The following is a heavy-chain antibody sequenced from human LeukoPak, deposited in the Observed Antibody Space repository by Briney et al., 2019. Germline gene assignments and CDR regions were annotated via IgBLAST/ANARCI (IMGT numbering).Heavy chain of an antibody. Sequence: PSETLSLTCTVSGGSISSGSYYWSWIRQPAGKGLEWIGRIYTSGSTNYNPSLKSRVTISVDTSKNQFSLKLSYVTAADTAVYYCARFGGYNFDYWVHGTLVTVSS. CDR3: ARFGGYNFDY. CDR2: IYTSGST. D-gene: IGHD5-24*01. J-gene: IGHJ4*01. CDR1: GGSISSGSYY. V-gene: IGHV4-61*02.